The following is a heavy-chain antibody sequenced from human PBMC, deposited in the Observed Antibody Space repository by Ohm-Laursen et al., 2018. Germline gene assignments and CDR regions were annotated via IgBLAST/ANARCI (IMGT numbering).Heavy chain of an antibody. J-gene: IGHJ3*02. CDR2: ISSGSLSI. CDR1: GFTFSNFE. V-gene: IGHV3-48*03. Sequence: SLRLSCTASGFTFSNFEMDWVRQAPGKGLEWVSYISSGSLSIYYADSVKGRFTISRDNAKNSFYLQMNSLRVEDTAVYYCARDDIWGQGTMIIVSS. CDR3: ARDDI.